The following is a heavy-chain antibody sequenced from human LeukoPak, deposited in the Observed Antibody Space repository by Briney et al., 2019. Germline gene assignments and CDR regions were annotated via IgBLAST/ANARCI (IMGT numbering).Heavy chain of an antibody. V-gene: IGHV4-30-4*01. CDR3: AKGGFYFDY. J-gene: IGHJ4*02. CDR1: NGSISSGDYY. D-gene: IGHD1-26*01. Sequence: SQTLSLTCTVSNGSISSGDYYWSWIRQPPGKGLEWIGYIFYSGSTYYNPSLKSRVTISVDTSKNQFSLKLNSVTAADTVVYYCAKGGFYFDYWGQGTLVTVSS. CDR2: IFYSGST.